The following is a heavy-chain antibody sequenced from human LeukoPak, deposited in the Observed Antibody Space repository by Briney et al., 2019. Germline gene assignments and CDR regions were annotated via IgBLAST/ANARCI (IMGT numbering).Heavy chain of an antibody. J-gene: IGHJ5*02. CDR1: GYTFASYD. Sequence: ASVKVSCKSCGYTFASYDINWVRQATGQGLEWMGWMNHNSGNTDYVQKFQGRATMTRNTSIATAYMELTSLRSEDTAMYYCARGLHCTNTSCRQGEWFDPWGQGALVTVSS. V-gene: IGHV1-8*01. CDR2: MNHNSGNT. CDR3: ARGLHCTNTSCRQGEWFDP. D-gene: IGHD2-2*01.